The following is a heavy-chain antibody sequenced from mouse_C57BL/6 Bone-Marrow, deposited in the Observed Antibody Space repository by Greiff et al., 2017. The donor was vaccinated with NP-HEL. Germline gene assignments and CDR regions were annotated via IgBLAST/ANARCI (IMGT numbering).Heavy chain of an antibody. Sequence: EVKLVESGGGLVQPGGSLKLSCAASGFTFSDYGMAWVRQAPRKGPEWVAFISNLAYSIYYAATVTGRFTISRENAKNTLYLEMSSLRSEDTAMYYCARRGYGSSFYAMDYWGQGTSVTVSS. CDR1: GFTFSDYG. J-gene: IGHJ4*01. V-gene: IGHV5-15*01. CDR3: ARRGYGSSFYAMDY. D-gene: IGHD1-1*01. CDR2: ISNLAYSI.